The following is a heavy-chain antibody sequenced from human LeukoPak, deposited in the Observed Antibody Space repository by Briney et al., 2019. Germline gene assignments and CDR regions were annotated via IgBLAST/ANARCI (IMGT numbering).Heavy chain of an antibody. D-gene: IGHD2-2*01. Sequence: VGSLRLSCAASGFTFSSYAMSWVRQAPGKGLEWVSAISGSGGSTYYADSVKGRFTISRDNSKNTLYLQMNSLRAEDTAVYYCAKGSRFVVVPADLDYWGQGTLVTVSS. V-gene: IGHV3-23*01. CDR2: ISGSGGST. CDR3: AKGSRFVVVPADLDY. J-gene: IGHJ4*02. CDR1: GFTFSSYA.